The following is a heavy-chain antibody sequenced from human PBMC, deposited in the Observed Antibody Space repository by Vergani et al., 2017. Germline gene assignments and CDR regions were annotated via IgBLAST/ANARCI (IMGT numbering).Heavy chain of an antibody. CDR3: ASGSSGIAAADYYYYYMDV. CDR2: INHSGST. CDR1: GGSFSGYY. J-gene: IGHJ6*03. D-gene: IGHD6-13*01. V-gene: IGHV4-34*01. Sequence: QVQLQQWGAGLLKPSETLSLTCAVYGGSFSGYYWSWIRQPPGKGLEWIGEINHSGSTNYNPSLKSRVTISVDTSKNQFSLKLSSVTAADTAVYYCASGSSGIAAADYYYYYMDVWGKGTTVTVSS.